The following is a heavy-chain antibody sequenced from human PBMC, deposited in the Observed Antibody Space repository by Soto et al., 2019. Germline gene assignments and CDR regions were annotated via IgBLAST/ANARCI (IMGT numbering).Heavy chain of an antibody. D-gene: IGHD3-3*02. CDR3: ARFSNYPDY. J-gene: IGHJ4*02. CDR2: ISSSSDYI. CDR1: GFTFSTYS. Sequence: LRLSFAASGFTFSTYSMNWVRQAPGKGLEWVSSISSSSDYINYADSMKGRFTISRDNAKNSLYLQMNSLRVEDTAVYYCARFSNYPDYWGQGTLVTVSS. V-gene: IGHV3-21*01.